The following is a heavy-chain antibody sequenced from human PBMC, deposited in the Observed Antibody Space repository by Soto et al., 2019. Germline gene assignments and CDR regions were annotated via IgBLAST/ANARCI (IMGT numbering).Heavy chain of an antibody. CDR1: GGSVTSGGYY. CDR2: IYSSGDT. D-gene: IGHD7-27*01. J-gene: IGHJ5*01. CDR3: TRYWGPPVTHGYDS. Sequence: QVQLQESGPGLVRPSQTLSLTCTVSGGSVTSGGYYWSWIRHCPGKGLEWIGYIYSSGDTNYNPSLTSRVAMSVDTSKNQFSLQLTSVTVADTAIYYCTRYWGPPVTHGYDSWGQGILVTVSS. V-gene: IGHV4-31*03.